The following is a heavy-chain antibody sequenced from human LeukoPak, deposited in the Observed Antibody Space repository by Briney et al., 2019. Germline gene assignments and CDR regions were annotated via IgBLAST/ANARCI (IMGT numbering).Heavy chain of an antibody. CDR1: GGSFSNYY. Sequence: SETLSLTCAVYGGSFSNYYWSWIRQPPGKGLEWIGEINDSGRTNYNPSLMSRVTVSVDTSKKQFSLRLTSVTATDTAVYYCASRWQYGMIYYIDVWGKGATVSVSS. V-gene: IGHV4-34*01. CDR3: ASRWQYGMIYYIDV. CDR2: INDSGRT. D-gene: IGHD3-16*01. J-gene: IGHJ6*03.